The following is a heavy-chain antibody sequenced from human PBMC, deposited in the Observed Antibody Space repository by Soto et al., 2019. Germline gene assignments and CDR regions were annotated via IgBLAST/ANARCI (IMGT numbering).Heavy chain of an antibody. Sequence: PSETLSLTCTVSGGSISSYYWSWIRQPPGKGLEWIGYIYYSGSTNYNPSLKSRVTISVDTSKNQFSLKLSSVTAADTAVYYCARDIRYDFWSGYPAKNWFDPWGQGTLVTVSS. CDR1: GGSISSYY. J-gene: IGHJ5*02. D-gene: IGHD3-3*01. CDR3: ARDIRYDFWSGYPAKNWFDP. V-gene: IGHV4-59*01. CDR2: IYYSGST.